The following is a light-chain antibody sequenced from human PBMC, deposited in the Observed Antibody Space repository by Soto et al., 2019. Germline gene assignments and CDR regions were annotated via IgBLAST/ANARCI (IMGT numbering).Light chain of an antibody. J-gene: IGLJ2*01. CDR3: CSYAGSYSWI. V-gene: IGLV2-11*01. CDR1: SSDVGGYNR. Sequence: QSALTQPPSVSGSPGQSVTISCTGTSSDVGGYNRVSWYQQPPGTAPKLMIYDVTKRPSGVPDRFSGSKSGNTASLTISGRQAEDEADYYCCSYAGSYSWIFGGGTKLTVL. CDR2: DVT.